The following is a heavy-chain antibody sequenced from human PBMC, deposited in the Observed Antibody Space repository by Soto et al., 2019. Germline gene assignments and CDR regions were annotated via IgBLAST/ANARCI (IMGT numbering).Heavy chain of an antibody. V-gene: IGHV3-9*01. J-gene: IGHJ4*02. Sequence: ESGGGLVQPGKSLRLSCAASGFTFDDYAMHWVRQVPGKGLEWVSGLSWNSGTIDYADSVKGRFTISRDNAKNSLHLQMNSLKPEDTAFYYCAKAESSGWYYSLDYWGQGTLVTVSS. CDR3: AKAESSGWYYSLDY. D-gene: IGHD6-19*01. CDR2: LSWNSGTI. CDR1: GFTFDDYA.